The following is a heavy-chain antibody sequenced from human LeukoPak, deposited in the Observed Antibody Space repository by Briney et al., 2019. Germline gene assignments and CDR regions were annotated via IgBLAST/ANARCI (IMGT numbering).Heavy chain of an antibody. Sequence: GESPQISCQGSGYSFTSYWIGWVRQVPGKGLEWMGIIYPGDSDTRYSPSFQGQVTISADKSISTAYLQWSSLKASDTAMYYCARRQWLGDYNWFDPWGQGTLVTVSS. CDR2: IYPGDSDT. CDR3: ARRQWLGDYNWFDP. D-gene: IGHD6-19*01. V-gene: IGHV5-51*01. J-gene: IGHJ5*02. CDR1: GYSFTSYW.